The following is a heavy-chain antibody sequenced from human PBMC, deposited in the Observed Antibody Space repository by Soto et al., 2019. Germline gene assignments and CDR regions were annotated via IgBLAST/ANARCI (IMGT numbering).Heavy chain of an antibody. CDR3: AKGVR. D-gene: IGHD6-6*01. CDR1: GFTFSTHW. V-gene: IGHV3-7*05. Sequence: PGGSLRLSCAASGFTFSTHWMSWARQAPGKGLEWVANINDDGSERNYADSVRGRFSVSRDNAKNSLFLQLNGLRVEDTALYYCAKGVRWGQGTQLNVSS. J-gene: IGHJ4*02. CDR2: INDDGSER.